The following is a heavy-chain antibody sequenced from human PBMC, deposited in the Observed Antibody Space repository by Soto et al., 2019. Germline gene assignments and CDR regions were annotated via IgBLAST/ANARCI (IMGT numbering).Heavy chain of an antibody. CDR2: IYYSGST. J-gene: IGHJ4*02. CDR1: GGSISSGGYY. D-gene: IGHD3-10*01. Sequence: SETLSLTCPVSGGSISSGGYYWSWIRQHPGKGLEWIGYIYYSGSTYYTPSLKSRVTISVDTSKNQFSLKLSSVTAADTAMYYCARDPAGSGSYGDYWGQGTLVTVSS. V-gene: IGHV4-31*03. CDR3: ARDPAGSGSYGDY.